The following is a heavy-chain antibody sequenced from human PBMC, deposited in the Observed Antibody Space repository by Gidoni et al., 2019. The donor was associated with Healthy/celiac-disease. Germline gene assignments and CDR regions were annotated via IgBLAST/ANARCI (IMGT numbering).Heavy chain of an antibody. D-gene: IGHD6-13*01. V-gene: IGHV1-2*04. J-gene: IGHJ5*02. CDR1: GYTFTGYY. CDR3: ARAHPGIAAAGNAGGDWFDP. CDR2: INPNRGGT. Sequence: QVQLVQSGAEVKKPGASVKVSCMASGYTFTGYYMHWVRQAPGQGLEWMGWINPNRGGTNYAQKLQGWVTMTRDTSISTAYMELSRLRSDDTAVYYCARAHPGIAAAGNAGGDWFDPWGQGTLVTVSS.